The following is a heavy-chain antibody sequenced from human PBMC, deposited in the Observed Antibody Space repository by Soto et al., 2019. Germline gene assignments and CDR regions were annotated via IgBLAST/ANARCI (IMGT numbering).Heavy chain of an antibody. CDR1: GGSISSYY. V-gene: IGHV4-59*08. Sequence: QVQLQESGPGLLKPSETLSLTCAVSGGSISSYYWSWIRQPPGKGLEWIGYIYYSGNTNYNPSLKSRVTISVDTSKNQFSLKLTSVTAADTALYYCARYGGHCSGGRCYGHYYYYLDVWGKGTTVTVSS. J-gene: IGHJ6*03. CDR2: IYYSGNT. CDR3: ARYGGHCSGGRCYGHYYYYLDV. D-gene: IGHD2-15*01.